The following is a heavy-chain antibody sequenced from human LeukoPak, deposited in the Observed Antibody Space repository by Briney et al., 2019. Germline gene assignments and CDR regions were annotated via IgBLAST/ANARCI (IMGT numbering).Heavy chain of an antibody. J-gene: IGHJ4*02. V-gene: IGHV3-7*05. CDR2: IYQDGSEK. CDR3: ARGRYCTSTSCRYFDY. Sequence: PGRSLRLSCAASGFTFSSYWMSWVRQAPGKGLEWVANIYQDGSEKYYVDSVKGRFTISRDNAKNSLYLQMNSLRAEDTAVYYCARGRYCTSTSCRYFDYWGQGTLVTVSS. D-gene: IGHD2-2*01. CDR1: GFTFSSYW.